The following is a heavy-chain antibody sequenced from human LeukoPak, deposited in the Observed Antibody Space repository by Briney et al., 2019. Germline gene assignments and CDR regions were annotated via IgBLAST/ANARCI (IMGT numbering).Heavy chain of an antibody. CDR3: ARNYGSGSYYNFGY. J-gene: IGHJ4*02. CDR2: ISSSSSYI. D-gene: IGHD3-10*01. Sequence: PGGSLRLSCAASGFTFSSYSMNWVRQAPGKGREWVSSISSSSSYIYYADSVKGRFTISRDNAKNSLYLQMNSLRAEDTAVYYCARNYGSGSYYNFGYWGQGTLVTVSS. V-gene: IGHV3-21*01. CDR1: GFTFSSYS.